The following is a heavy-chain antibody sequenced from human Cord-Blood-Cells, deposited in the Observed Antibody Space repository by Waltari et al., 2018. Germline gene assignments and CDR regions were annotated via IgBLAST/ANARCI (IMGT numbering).Heavy chain of an antibody. CDR1: GGSFSGHY. Sequence: QVQQQQRGPGLLKPSETLFLTCAVYGGSFSGHYLSWIRQPPGKGLEWIGEINHSGSTNYNPSLKSRVTISVDTSKNQFSLKLSSVTAADTAVYYCARFEYSSSYYFDYWGQGTLVTVSS. CDR2: INHSGST. D-gene: IGHD6-6*01. J-gene: IGHJ4*02. CDR3: ARFEYSSSYYFDY. V-gene: IGHV4-34*01.